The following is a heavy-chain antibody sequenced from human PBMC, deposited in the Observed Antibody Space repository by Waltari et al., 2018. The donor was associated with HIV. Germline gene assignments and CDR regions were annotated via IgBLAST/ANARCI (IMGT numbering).Heavy chain of an antibody. D-gene: IGHD1-26*01. J-gene: IGHJ4*02. V-gene: IGHV3-30*04. CDR3: ARVPRGGSYSCYFDY. CDR1: GFTFSSYA. CDR2: ISYDGSNK. Sequence: QVQLVESGGGVVQPGRSLRLSCAASGFTFSSYAMHWVRQAPGKGLEWVAVISYDGSNKYYADSVKGRFTISRDNSKNTLYLQMNSLRAEDTAVYYCARVPRGGSYSCYFDYWGQGTLVTVSS.